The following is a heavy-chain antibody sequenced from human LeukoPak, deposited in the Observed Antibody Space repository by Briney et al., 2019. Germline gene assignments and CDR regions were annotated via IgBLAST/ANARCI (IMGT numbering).Heavy chain of an antibody. V-gene: IGHV4-39*01. CDR2: FYYTGST. CDR1: GGSISSRSCY. CDR3: ARQLTTVTTGYYFDY. D-gene: IGHD4-17*01. J-gene: IGHJ4*02. Sequence: SETLSLTCTVSGGSISSRSCYWGWIRQPPGKGLEWIGSFYYTGSTFYNPSLKSRVTISADTSKNQFSLTLSSVTAADTAVYYCARQLTTVTTGYYFDYWGQGALVTVSS.